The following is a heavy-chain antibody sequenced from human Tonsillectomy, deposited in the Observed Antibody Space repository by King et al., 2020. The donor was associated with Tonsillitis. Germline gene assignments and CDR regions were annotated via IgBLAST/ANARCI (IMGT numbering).Heavy chain of an antibody. CDR3: ARSLDGSGSYTNGSP. Sequence: VQLVESGGGLVQPGGSLRLSCAASGFTISNYAMSWVRQAPGKGLEWVSVVYGACSTTYYADSVKGRFTISRDNSKNTLYLQMNSLRAEDTAVYYCARSLDGSGSYTNGSPWGQGTLVTVSS. J-gene: IGHJ4*02. V-gene: IGHV3-23*03. CDR1: GFTISNYA. CDR2: VYGACSTT. D-gene: IGHD3-10*01.